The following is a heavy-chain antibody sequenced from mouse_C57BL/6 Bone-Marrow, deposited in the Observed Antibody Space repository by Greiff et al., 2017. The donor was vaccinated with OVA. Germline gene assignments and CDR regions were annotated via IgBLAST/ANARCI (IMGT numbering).Heavy chain of an antibody. CDR3: AREGNSSGYNYAMDY. J-gene: IGHJ4*01. Sequence: QVQLQQPGAELVKPGASVKLSCKASGYTFTSYWMHWVKQRPGQGLEWIGMIHPNSGSTNYNEKFKSKATLTVDKSSSTAYMQLSSLTSEDSAVYYCAREGNSSGYNYAMDYWGQGTSVTVSS. D-gene: IGHD3-2*02. CDR1: GYTFTSYW. CDR2: IHPNSGST. V-gene: IGHV1-64*01.